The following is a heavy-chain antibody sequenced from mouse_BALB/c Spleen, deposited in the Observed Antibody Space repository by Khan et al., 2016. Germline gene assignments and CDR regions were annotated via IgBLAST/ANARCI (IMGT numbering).Heavy chain of an antibody. CDR1: GFSITGFA. J-gene: IGHJ3*01. CDR2: IWGDGST. CDR3: ASSYDYDGGFAY. V-gene: IGHV2-6-7*01. Sequence: QVQLKESGPGLVAPSQSLSITCTVSGFSITGFAVNWVRQPPGKGLEWLGVIWGDGSTDYDSALKSRLSISKDDSKSQVFLKMNSLQTDDTARYCCASSYDYDGGFAYWGQGTLVTVSA. D-gene: IGHD2-4*01.